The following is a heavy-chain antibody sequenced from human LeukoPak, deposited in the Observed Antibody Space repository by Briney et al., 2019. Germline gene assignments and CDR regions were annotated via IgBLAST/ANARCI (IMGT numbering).Heavy chain of an antibody. Sequence: SETLSLTCTVSGGSISSYYWIWIRQPPGKGLEWIGYIYYSGSTNYNPSLKSRVTISVDTSKNQFSLKLSSVTAADTAVYYCARDDSSGNIDYWGQGTLVTVSS. V-gene: IGHV4-59*01. CDR2: IYYSGST. J-gene: IGHJ4*02. CDR3: ARDDSSGNIDY. CDR1: GGSISSYY. D-gene: IGHD3-22*01.